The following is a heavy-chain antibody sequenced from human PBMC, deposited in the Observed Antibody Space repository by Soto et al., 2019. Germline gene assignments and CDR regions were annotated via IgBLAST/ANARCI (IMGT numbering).Heavy chain of an antibody. CDR2: IDWDDAK. CDR1: GFSLSTSGVR. Sequence: SGPTLVNPTQTRTLTCAFYGFSLSTSGVRVSWIRQPPGKALEWLARIDWDDAKFYSTSLKTRLTISKGTSKNQVVLTMTNLDFVDTGTYYCARMRLRGRGWYDYWAQ. J-gene: IGHJ4*02. D-gene: IGHD6-19*01. CDR3: ARMRLRGRGWYDY. V-gene: IGHV2-70*04.